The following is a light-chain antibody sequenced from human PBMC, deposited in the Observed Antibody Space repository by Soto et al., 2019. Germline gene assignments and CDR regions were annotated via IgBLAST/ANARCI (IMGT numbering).Light chain of an antibody. CDR3: QQRNSWPYT. V-gene: IGKV3-11*01. J-gene: IGKJ2*01. CDR2: DTT. CDR1: QSVSRY. Sequence: EIVLTQSPATLSLSPGERATLSCRASQSVSRYLAWYQQKPGQAPRLLIYDTTNRATGVPARFSGSGSGTDFTLTISSLEPADFAVYYCQQRNSWPYTFGQGTKLEIK.